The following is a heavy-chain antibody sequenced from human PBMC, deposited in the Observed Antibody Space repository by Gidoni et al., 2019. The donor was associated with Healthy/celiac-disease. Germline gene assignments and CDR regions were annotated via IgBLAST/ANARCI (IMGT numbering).Heavy chain of an antibody. D-gene: IGHD3-22*01. CDR2: ISGSGGST. CDR1: GFTFSSYA. Sequence: EVQLLESGGGLVQPGGSLRLSCAASGFTFSSYAMSWVRQAPGKGLEWVSAISGSGGSTYYADSVKGRFTISRDNSKNTLYLQMNSLRAEDTAVYYCAKDLLIPKTYYYDSSGPNVAFDIWGQGTMVTVSS. J-gene: IGHJ3*02. V-gene: IGHV3-23*01. CDR3: AKDLLIPKTYYYDSSGPNVAFDI.